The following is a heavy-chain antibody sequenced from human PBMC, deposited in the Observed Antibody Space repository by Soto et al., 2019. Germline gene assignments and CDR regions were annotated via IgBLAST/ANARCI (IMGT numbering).Heavy chain of an antibody. CDR3: ATNVVVTGTVDY. Sequence: GGSLRLSCGASGFPFSNAWMNWVRQAPGKGLEWVGRIKSKRDSGTTDYAAPVKDRFSISRDDSRNTVYLQMNSLKTEDTAVYYCATNVVVTGTVDYWGQGNLVTVS. CDR1: GFPFSNAW. V-gene: IGHV3-15*07. CDR2: IKSKRDSGTT. D-gene: IGHD6-13*01. J-gene: IGHJ4*02.